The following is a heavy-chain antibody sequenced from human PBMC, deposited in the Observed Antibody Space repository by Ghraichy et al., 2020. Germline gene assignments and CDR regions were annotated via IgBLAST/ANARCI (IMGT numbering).Heavy chain of an antibody. Sequence: SQTLSLTCTVSGGSINSNYWSWIRQPPGKGLEWIGWIYYSGNTIYNPSLKSRVTISVDRSKNQFSLKVRSVTAADTAVYYCARDPGVIGYNYMEAFDIWGQGTTVTVSS. V-gene: IGHV4-59*01. CDR1: GGSINSNY. J-gene: IGHJ3*02. CDR2: IYYSGNT. D-gene: IGHD5-24*01. CDR3: ARDPGVIGYNYMEAFDI.